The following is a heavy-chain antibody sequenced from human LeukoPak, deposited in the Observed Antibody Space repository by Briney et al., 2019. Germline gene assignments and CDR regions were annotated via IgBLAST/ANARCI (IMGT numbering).Heavy chain of an antibody. CDR2: INPNSGGT. D-gene: IGHD6-19*01. V-gene: IGHV1-2*06. J-gene: IGHJ4*02. CDR3: ARGRAAGSGWPFDY. Sequence: ASVKVSCKASGYTFTGYYMHWVRQAPGQGLEWMGRINPNSGGTNYAQKFQGRVTMPRDTSTSTVYMELSSLRSEDTAVYYCARGRAAGSGWPFDYWGQGTLVTVSS. CDR1: GYTFTGYY.